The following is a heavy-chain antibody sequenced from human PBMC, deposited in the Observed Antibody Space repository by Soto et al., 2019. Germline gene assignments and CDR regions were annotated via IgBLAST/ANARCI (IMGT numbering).Heavy chain of an antibody. CDR1: GGSISSGGYY. Sequence: QVQLQESGPGLVKPSQTLSLTCTVSGGSISSGGYYWSWIRQHPGKGLEWIGYIYYSGSTYYNPSLKSRVTVPVDTSTNHRSLRLSCVTAADTDVYYCARALWLATAMVPFAYWGQGTLVTASS. CDR3: ARALWLATAMVPFAY. D-gene: IGHD5-18*01. V-gene: IGHV4-31*03. CDR2: IYYSGST. J-gene: IGHJ4*02.